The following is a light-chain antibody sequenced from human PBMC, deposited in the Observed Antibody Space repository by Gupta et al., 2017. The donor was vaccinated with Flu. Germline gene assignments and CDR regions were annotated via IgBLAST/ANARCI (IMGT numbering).Light chain of an antibody. V-gene: IGKV2-28*01. Sequence: DIVMTQSPLSLPVTPGEPASISCRSSQSLLHINGYNYLDWYLQKPGQSPQLLIYLGSNRASGVPDRFSGSGSGTDFTLKISRVEAEDVGVYYCRQALQTPRTFGQGTKVEIK. CDR3: RQALQTPRT. CDR1: QSLLHINGYNY. CDR2: LGS. J-gene: IGKJ1*01.